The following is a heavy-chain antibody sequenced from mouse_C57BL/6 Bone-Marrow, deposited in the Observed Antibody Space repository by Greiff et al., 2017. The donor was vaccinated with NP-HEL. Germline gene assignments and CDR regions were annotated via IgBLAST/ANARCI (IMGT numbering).Heavy chain of an antibody. V-gene: IGHV5-4*01. Sequence: EVQGVESGGGLVKPGGSLKLSCAASGFTFSSYAMSWVRQTPEKRLEWVATISDGGSYTYYPDNVKGRFTISRDNAKNNLYLQMSHLKSEDTAMYYCARANWVDYWGQGTTLTVSS. D-gene: IGHD4-1*01. J-gene: IGHJ2*01. CDR1: GFTFSSYA. CDR3: ARANWVDY. CDR2: ISDGGSYT.